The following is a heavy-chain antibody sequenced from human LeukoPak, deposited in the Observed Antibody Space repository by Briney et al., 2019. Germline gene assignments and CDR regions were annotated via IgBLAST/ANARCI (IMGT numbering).Heavy chain of an antibody. J-gene: IGHJ6*03. CDR3: ARTPYDFWSGLYMDV. V-gene: IGHV4-61*08. CDR2: IYYSGST. D-gene: IGHD3-3*01. Sequence: PSETLSLTCTVSGGSISSGGYYWSWIRQPPGKGLEWIGYIYYSGSTNYNPPLKSRVTISVDTSKNQFSLKLSSVTAADTAVYYCARTPYDFWSGLYMDVWGKGTTVTVSS. CDR1: GGSISSGGYY.